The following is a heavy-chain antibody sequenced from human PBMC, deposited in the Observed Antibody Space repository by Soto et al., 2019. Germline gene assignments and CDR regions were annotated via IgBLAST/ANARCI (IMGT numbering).Heavy chain of an antibody. CDR3: ASRYDSSDY. CDR1: GGTFSTYT. D-gene: IGHD3-22*01. CDR2: IIPILGIA. Sequence: QVQLVQSGAEVKKPGSSVKVSCKASGGTFSTYTISWVRQAPGQGLEWMGRIIPILGIANYAQKFQGRVTITADKSTSKAYMELSSLRSEDTAVYYCASRYDSSDYWGQGTLVTVSS. V-gene: IGHV1-69*02. J-gene: IGHJ4*02.